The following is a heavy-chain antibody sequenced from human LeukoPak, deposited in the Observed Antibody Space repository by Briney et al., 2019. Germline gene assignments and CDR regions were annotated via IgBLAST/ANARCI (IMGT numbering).Heavy chain of an antibody. CDR1: GFTFSSYG. V-gene: IGHV3-33*01. CDR2: IWYDGSNK. CDR3: ARPITMIVVVTPFN. D-gene: IGHD3-22*01. Sequence: GRSLRLSCAASGFTFSSYGMHWVRQAPGKGLEWVAVIWYDGSNKYYADSVKGRFTISRDNSKNTLYLQMNSLRAEDTAVYYCARPITMIVVVTPFNWGQGTLVTVSS. J-gene: IGHJ4*02.